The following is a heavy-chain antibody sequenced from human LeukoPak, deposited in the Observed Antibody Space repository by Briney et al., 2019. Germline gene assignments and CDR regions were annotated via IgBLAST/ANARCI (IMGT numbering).Heavy chain of an antibody. J-gene: IGHJ4*02. CDR3: VAYYDILTGYKY. CDR2: IYSGGST. CDR1: GFTFRNYG. Sequence: GGSLRLSCAASGFTFRNYGMSWVRQAPGKGLEWVSVIYSGGSTYYADSVKGRFTISRDNSKNTLYLQMNSLRAEDTAVYYCVAYYDILTGYKYWGQGTLVTVSS. D-gene: IGHD3-9*01. V-gene: IGHV3-66*01.